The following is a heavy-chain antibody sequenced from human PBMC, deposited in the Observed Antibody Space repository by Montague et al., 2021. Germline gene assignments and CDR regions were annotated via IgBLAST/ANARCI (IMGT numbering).Heavy chain of an antibody. CDR3: ASDRGPFDY. D-gene: IGHD3-10*01. CDR1: GGSLSEYY. V-gene: IGHV4-34*01. Sequence: SETLSLTCGVYGGSLSEYYWTWIRQSPEKGREWIGEVRHIGSTNYNPSLKSRVTMSVDKSKNQFSLKLRSVTAADTAVYYCASDRGPFDYWGQGTVVTVSS. J-gene: IGHJ4*02. CDR2: VRHIGST.